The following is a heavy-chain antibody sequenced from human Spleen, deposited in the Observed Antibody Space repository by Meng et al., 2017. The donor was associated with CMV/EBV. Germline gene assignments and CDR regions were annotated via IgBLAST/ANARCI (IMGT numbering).Heavy chain of an antibody. Sequence: DSVNSNKWWSWVRQPPGKGLECIAELHHSGSTNYSPSLKSRVAILLDNSRNQISLNLTSVTAADTGVYYCARCDDYADLSPNRFDPWGQGTLVTVSS. CDR3: ARCDDYADLSPNRFDP. CDR1: DSVNSNKW. J-gene: IGHJ5*02. V-gene: IGHV4-4*02. CDR2: LHHSGST. D-gene: IGHD4-17*01.